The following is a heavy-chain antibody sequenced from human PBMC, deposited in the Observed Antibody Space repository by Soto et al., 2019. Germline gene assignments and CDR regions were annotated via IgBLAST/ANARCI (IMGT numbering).Heavy chain of an antibody. Sequence: GASVKVSCKASGYTFTSYAMHWVRQAPGQRLEWMGWINAGNGNTKYTRKFQGRVTITRDTSASTAYMELSSLRSEDTAVYYCARATRGTGPAHSYYYYGMDVWGQGTTVTVSS. V-gene: IGHV1-3*01. D-gene: IGHD1-1*01. CDR3: ARATRGTGPAHSYYYYGMDV. J-gene: IGHJ6*02. CDR2: INAGNGNT. CDR1: GYTFTSYA.